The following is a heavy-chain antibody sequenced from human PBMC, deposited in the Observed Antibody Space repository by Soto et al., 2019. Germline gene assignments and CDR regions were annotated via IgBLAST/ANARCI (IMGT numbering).Heavy chain of an antibody. D-gene: IGHD2-15*01. CDR2: INPSGGST. Sequence: ASVKVSCKASGYTFTSYYMHWVRQAPGQGLEWMGIINPSGGSTSYAQKFQGRVIMTRDTSTSTVYMELSSLRSEDTAVYYCARDLRVREGVVADHYYYYDMDVWGQGTTVTVSS. V-gene: IGHV1-46*01. CDR3: ARDLRVREGVVADHYYYYDMDV. CDR1: GYTFTSYY. J-gene: IGHJ6*02.